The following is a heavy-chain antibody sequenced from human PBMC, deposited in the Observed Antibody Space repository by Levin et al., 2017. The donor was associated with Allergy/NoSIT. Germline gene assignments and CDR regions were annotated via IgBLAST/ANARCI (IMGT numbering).Heavy chain of an antibody. CDR2: IKQDGSGK. Sequence: GGSLRLSCAASGFIFNTYWMTWVRQAPGKGLEWVANIKQDGSGKYYVDSVKGRFTISRDNAKKSLYLQMNSLRAEDTGLYYCSSYSSGWYDNYWGQGTLVTVSS. V-gene: IGHV3-7*01. D-gene: IGHD6-19*01. CDR1: GFIFNTYW. J-gene: IGHJ4*02. CDR3: SSYSSGWYDNY.